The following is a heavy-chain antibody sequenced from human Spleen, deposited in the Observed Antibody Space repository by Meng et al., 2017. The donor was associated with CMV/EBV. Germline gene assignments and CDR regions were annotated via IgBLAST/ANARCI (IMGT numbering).Heavy chain of an antibody. J-gene: IGHJ4*02. V-gene: IGHV3-49*04. CDR3: TRDSGDYFDH. CDR2: IRSKAYGGAT. CDR1: GFTFGDYA. Sequence: GGSLRLSCTASGFTFGDYAMSWVRQAPGKGLEWVGFIRSKAYGGATEYAASVKGRFTISRDDSKSIAYLQMNSLKTEDTAVYYCTRDSGDYFDHWGQGTLVTVSS.